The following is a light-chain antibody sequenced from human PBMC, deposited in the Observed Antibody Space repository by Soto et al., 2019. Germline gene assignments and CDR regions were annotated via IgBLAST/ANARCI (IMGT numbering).Light chain of an antibody. CDR1: QSVSRNY. CDR3: QQYGTSPWT. Sequence: IVMTQSPATLSVSPGERVTISCRASQSVSRNYLAWYQQKPGQGPRLLIYGTSSRATGIPDRFSGSGSGTDFTLSISGLEPEDFAVYHCQQYGTSPWTFGQGTKVDIK. CDR2: GTS. J-gene: IGKJ1*01. V-gene: IGKV3-20*01.